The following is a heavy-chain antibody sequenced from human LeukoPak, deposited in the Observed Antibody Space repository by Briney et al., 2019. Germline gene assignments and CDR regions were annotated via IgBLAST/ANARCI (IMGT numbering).Heavy chain of an antibody. CDR3: ATDHGFHYGAYFDY. D-gene: IGHD4-17*01. J-gene: IGHJ4*02. Sequence: PGGSLRLSSAASGFTFSSFGMHWVRQAPGKGLEWVAVISYDGSNKYSADSVKGRFTISRDNSKNTLYLQMNSLRAEDTAVYYCATDHGFHYGAYFDYWGQGTLVTVSS. CDR2: ISYDGSNK. V-gene: IGHV3-30*03. CDR1: GFTFSSFG.